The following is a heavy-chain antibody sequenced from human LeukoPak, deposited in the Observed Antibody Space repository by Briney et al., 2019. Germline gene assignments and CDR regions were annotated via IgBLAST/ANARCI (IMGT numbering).Heavy chain of an antibody. Sequence: GGSLRLSCAASGFTFSSYDMHWVRQATGKGLEWVSAIGTAGDTYYPGSVKGRFTISRDNAKNSLYLQMDTLRAEDTAVYYCARRGSSSWYGDYWGQGTLVTVSS. V-gene: IGHV3-13*01. CDR1: GFTFSSYD. CDR2: IGTAGDT. J-gene: IGHJ4*02. D-gene: IGHD6-13*01. CDR3: ARRGSSSWYGDY.